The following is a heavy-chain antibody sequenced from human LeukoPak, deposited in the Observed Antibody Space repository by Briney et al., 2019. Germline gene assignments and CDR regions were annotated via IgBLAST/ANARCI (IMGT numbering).Heavy chain of an antibody. D-gene: IGHD4-17*01. J-gene: IGHJ3*02. CDR1: GYTVTSYD. Sequence: ASGKLSCKASGYTVTSYDINWGGQATGQGVGWRGWMNPKSGNTAYAQKFQGRVTMTRNTSISTAYMELSSLRSEDTAVYYCARDDYGDNDAFDIWGQGTMVTVSS. CDR3: ARDDYGDNDAFDI. CDR2: MNPKSGNT. V-gene: IGHV1-8*01.